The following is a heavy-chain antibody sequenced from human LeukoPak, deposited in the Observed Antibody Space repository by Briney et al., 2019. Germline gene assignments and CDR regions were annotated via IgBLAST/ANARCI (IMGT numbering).Heavy chain of an antibody. V-gene: IGHV4-61*02. CDR3: ARGATVTLFDY. CDR1: GGSISSGSYY. Sequence: SEALSLTCTVSGGSISSGSYYWSWIRQPAGKGLEWIGRIYTSGSTNYNPSLKSRVTISVDTSKNQFSLKLSSVTAADTAVYYCARGATVTLFDYWGQGTLVTVSS. D-gene: IGHD4-17*01. J-gene: IGHJ4*02. CDR2: IYTSGST.